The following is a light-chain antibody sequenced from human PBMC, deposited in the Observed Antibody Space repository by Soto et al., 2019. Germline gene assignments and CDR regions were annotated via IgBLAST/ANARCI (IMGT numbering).Light chain of an antibody. CDR2: GAS. CDR3: HQYNNWPPYT. V-gene: IGKV3-15*01. Sequence: EIVMTKSPATLSVSPGERVTLSCRASQSVSSDLAWYQQKPGQAARLLIYGASTRATGIPARFSGSGSGTDFILAISSLQSEDFAIYYCHQYNNWPPYTFGQGTKVDIK. CDR1: QSVSSD. J-gene: IGKJ2*01.